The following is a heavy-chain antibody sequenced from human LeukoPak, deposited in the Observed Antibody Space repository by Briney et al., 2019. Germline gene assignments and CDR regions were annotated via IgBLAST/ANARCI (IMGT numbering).Heavy chain of an antibody. J-gene: IGHJ3*02. V-gene: IGHV4-59*01. CDR1: GGSISSYY. CDR3: AGRLGAFDI. CDR2: IYYNGST. Sequence: SETLSLTCTVSGGSISSYYWSWIRQPPGKGLEWIGYIYYNGSTNYNPSLKSRVTISVDTSKNQFSLKLSSVTAADTAVYYCAGRLGAFDIWGQGTMVTVSS. D-gene: IGHD4-11*01.